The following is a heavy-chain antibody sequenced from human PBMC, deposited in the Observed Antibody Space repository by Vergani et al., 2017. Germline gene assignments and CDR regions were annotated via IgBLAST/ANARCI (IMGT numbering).Heavy chain of an antibody. V-gene: IGHV3-9*01. CDR2: ISWNSVDI. CDR3: AKDHYDFWSGYPNLSPFDL. D-gene: IGHD3-3*01. J-gene: IGHJ2*01. CDR1: GFTFENYA. Sequence: EVQVVESGGGLVQPGRSLRLSCAASGFTFENYAMHWVRQAPGKGLEWVSGISWNSVDIGYADSVKGRFTISRDNAKNSLYLQMNSLRAEDTALYYCAKDHYDFWSGYPNLSPFDLWGRGTLVTVSS.